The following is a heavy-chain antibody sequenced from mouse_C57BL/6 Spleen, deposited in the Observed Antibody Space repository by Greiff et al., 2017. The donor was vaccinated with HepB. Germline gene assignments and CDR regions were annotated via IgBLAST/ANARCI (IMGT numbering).Heavy chain of an antibody. J-gene: IGHJ2*01. CDR3: ARGDYDYDGSSYYFDY. CDR2: IYPGSGST. V-gene: IGHV1-55*01. CDR1: GYTFTSYW. Sequence: VQLQQPGAELVKPGASVKMSCKASGYTFTSYWITWVKQRPGQGLEWIGDIYPGSGSTNYNEKFKSKATLTVDTSSSTAYMQLSSLTSEDSAVYYCARGDYDYDGSSYYFDYWGQGTTLTVSS. D-gene: IGHD2-4*01.